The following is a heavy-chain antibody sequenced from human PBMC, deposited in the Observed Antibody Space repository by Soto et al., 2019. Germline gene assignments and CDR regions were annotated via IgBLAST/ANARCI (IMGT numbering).Heavy chain of an antibody. CDR2: VYNSATT. CDR3: AGRIAVLGPSGYFHY. J-gene: IGHJ4*02. Sequence: SETLSLTCTVSGASISTTTHFCGWIRHPPGKGLEWIVSVYNSATTYYNPSLETRVTLSVAASKNQFSLKLRSVSAADKAVYYCAGRIAVLGPSGYFHYWRQGTLVTVSS. CDR1: GASISTTTHF. D-gene: IGHD6-19*01. V-gene: IGHV4-39*01.